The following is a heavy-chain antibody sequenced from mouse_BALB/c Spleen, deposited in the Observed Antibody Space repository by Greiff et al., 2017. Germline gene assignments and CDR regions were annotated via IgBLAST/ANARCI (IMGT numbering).Heavy chain of an antibody. Sequence: VMLVESGPGLVQPSQSLSITCTVSGFSLTSYGVHWVRRSPGKGLEWLGVIWSGGSTDYNAAFISRLSISKDNSKSQVFFKMNSLQADDTAIYYCARNGYYYGSSYERGFAYWGQGTLVTVSA. V-gene: IGHV2-4-1*01. CDR3: ARNGYYYGSSYERGFAY. J-gene: IGHJ3*01. CDR1: GFSLTSYG. D-gene: IGHD1-1*01. CDR2: IWSGGST.